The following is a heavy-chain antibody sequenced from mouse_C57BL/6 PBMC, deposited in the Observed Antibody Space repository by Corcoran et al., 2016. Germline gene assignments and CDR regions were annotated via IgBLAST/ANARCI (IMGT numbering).Heavy chain of an antibody. CDR2: IYPRDGST. Sequence: QVQLQQSGPELVKPGASVKLSCKASGYTSTSYDINWVKQRPGQGLEWIGWIYPRDGSTKYNEKFKGKATLTVDTSSSTAYMELHSLSSEDSAVYFCAAYYGPSAEAWFAYWGQGTLVTVSA. V-gene: IGHV1-85*01. J-gene: IGHJ3*01. D-gene: IGHD1-2*01. CDR1: GYTSTSYD. CDR3: AAYYGPSAEAWFAY.